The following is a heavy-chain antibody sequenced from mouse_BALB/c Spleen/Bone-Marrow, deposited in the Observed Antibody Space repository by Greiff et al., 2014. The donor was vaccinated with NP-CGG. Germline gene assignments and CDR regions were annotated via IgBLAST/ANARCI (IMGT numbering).Heavy chain of an antibody. D-gene: IGHD2-10*02. CDR3: ARRGYDNSYWYFGV. CDR2: ISSGGSHT. V-gene: IGHV5-6*02. CDR1: GFTFSSYG. J-gene: IGHJ1*01. Sequence: EVKLMESGGDLVKPGGSLKLSCAASGFTFSSYGMSWVRLTPDKRLEWVATISSGGSHTYYPDSVKGRFTISRDNAKNTLYLQMSSLKSEDTASYYCARRGYDNSYWYFGVWGAGTTVTVSS.